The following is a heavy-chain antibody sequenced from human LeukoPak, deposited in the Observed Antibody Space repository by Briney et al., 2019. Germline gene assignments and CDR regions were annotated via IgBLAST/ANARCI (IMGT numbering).Heavy chain of an antibody. CDR2: IYYSGST. CDR1: GGSISSSSYY. Sequence: PSETLSLTCTVSGGSISSSSYYWGWIRQSPGKGLEWIGNIYYSGSTYYNPSLKSRDTISVDTSKNQFSLNLSSVTAADTAVYYCAREGLGYYGSGSYFYYFDYWGQGTLVTVSS. J-gene: IGHJ4*02. V-gene: IGHV4-39*07. CDR3: AREGLGYYGSGSYFYYFDY. D-gene: IGHD3-10*01.